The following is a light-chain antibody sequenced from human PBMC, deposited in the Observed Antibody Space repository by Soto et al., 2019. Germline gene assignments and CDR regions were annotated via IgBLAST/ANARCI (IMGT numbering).Light chain of an antibody. V-gene: IGKV1-33*01. J-gene: IGKJ3*01. Sequence: DIQMTQSPSSLSASVGDRVTITCQASQDITIYLNWYQQKPGKAPKLLIYDASNLETGVPSRFSGGGSGTYFTFTISSLQPEDIATYYCQQYDNLPITFGPGTKVDIK. CDR3: QQYDNLPIT. CDR2: DAS. CDR1: QDITIY.